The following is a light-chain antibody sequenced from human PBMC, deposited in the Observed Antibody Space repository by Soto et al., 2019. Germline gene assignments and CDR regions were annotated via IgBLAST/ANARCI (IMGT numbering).Light chain of an antibody. J-gene: IGLJ3*02. CDR1: SSDIGSYNY. Sequence: QSALTQPASVSGSPGQSITISCTGTSSDIGSYNYVSWYQQFPGKAPRLLIYEVTNRPSGVSHRFSGSKSGNTASLTISGVQAEDDADYYCCSYRSSRTWVFGGGTKVTVL. CDR2: EVT. V-gene: IGLV2-14*01. CDR3: CSYRSSRTWV.